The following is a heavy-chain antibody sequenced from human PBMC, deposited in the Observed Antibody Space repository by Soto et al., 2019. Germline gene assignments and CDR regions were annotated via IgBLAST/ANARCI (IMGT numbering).Heavy chain of an antibody. CDR2: IQPGDSDT. Sequence: EVQLEQSGAVVKKAAESLKISCKPSGYNFINYWIGWVRQPPGKGLEWMVFIQPGDSDTKYNPSFRGQITISVDKSISTAFLQWTSLRASDTAMYYCARLDPTQDRLDYWGQGTLVTVSS. CDR1: GYNFINYW. CDR3: ARLDPTQDRLDY. V-gene: IGHV5-51*01. D-gene: IGHD2-15*01. J-gene: IGHJ4*02.